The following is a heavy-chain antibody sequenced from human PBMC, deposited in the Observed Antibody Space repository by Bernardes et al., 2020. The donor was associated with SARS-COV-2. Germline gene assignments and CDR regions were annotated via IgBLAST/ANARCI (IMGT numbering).Heavy chain of an antibody. V-gene: IGHV1-2*02. Sequence: ASVKVSCKASGYTFTGYYMHWVRQAPGQGLEWMGWINPNSGGTNYAQKFQGRVTMTRDTSISTAYMELSRLRSDDTAVYYCARESTGGIVGALGEAFDIWGQGTMVTVSS. CDR1: GYTFTGYY. D-gene: IGHD1-26*01. J-gene: IGHJ3*02. CDR3: ARESTGGIVGALGEAFDI. CDR2: INPNSGGT.